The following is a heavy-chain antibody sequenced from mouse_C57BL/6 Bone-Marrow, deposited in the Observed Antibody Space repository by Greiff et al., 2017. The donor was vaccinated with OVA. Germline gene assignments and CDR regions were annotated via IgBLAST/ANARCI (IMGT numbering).Heavy chain of an antibody. CDR1: GYIFTSYW. D-gene: IGHD2-4*01. J-gene: IGHJ2*01. V-gene: IGHV1-69*01. CDR2: IDPSDSYT. Sequence: QVQLQQPGAELVMPGASVKLSCKASGYIFTSYWMHWVKQRPGQGLEWIGEIDPSDSYTNYNQKFKGKSTLTVDKSSSTAYMLRSSLTSEDSAVYYCARRRGLRRYYFDYWGQGTTLTVSS. CDR3: ARRRGLRRYYFDY.